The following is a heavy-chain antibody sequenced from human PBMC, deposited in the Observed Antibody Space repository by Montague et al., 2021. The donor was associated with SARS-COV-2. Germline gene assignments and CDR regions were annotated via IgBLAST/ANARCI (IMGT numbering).Heavy chain of an antibody. CDR2: TYYRPKWYN. J-gene: IGHJ3*02. CDR3: ARVQGITMIVVVIGAFDI. CDR1: GDSVSSNSAT. V-gene: IGHV6-1*01. D-gene: IGHD3-22*01. Sequence: CAISGDSVSSNSATWNWVRQSPSRGLEWLGRTYYRPKWYNDYAVSVRGRVTINPDTSKNQFSLQLNSVTAADTAVYYCARVQGITMIVVVIGAFDIWGQGTMVTVSS.